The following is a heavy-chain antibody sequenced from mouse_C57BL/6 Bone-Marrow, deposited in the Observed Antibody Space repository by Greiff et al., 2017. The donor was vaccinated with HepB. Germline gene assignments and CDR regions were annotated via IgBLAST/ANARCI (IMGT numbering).Heavy chain of an antibody. CDR1: GYTFTSYW. D-gene: IGHD3-2*02. Sequence: QVQLQQPGTELVKPGASVKLSCKASGYTFTSYWMHWVKQRPGQGLEWIGNINPSNGGTNYNEKFKSKATLTVDKSSSTAYMQLSSLTSEDSAVYYCARMLIDSSGGDYAMDYWGQGTSVTVSS. V-gene: IGHV1-53*01. CDR3: ARMLIDSSGGDYAMDY. CDR2: INPSNGGT. J-gene: IGHJ4*01.